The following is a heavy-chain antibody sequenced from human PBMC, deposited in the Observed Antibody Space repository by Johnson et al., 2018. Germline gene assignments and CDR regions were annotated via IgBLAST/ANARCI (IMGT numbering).Heavy chain of an antibody. V-gene: IGHV3-23*04. CDR2: ISGNGGST. D-gene: IGHD3-10*01. Sequence: VQLVQSGGGSVQPGGSLRLSCAASGLTFSSHSMSWVSQAPGKGLEWVSSISGNGGSTYYADSVKGRFTISRDNSKNTVYLQMNSLRAEDTAVYYCATDQTVVRGVMADGGPGTLVTVSS. J-gene: IGHJ4*02. CDR1: GLTFSSHS. CDR3: ATDQTVVRGVMAD.